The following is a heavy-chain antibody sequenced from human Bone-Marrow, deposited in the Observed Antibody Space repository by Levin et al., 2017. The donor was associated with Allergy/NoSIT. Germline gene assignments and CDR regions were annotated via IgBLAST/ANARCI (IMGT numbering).Heavy chain of an antibody. CDR3: ARVRGDNRAFDV. Sequence: GGSLRLSCVVSGFSVGNNWMSWVRQAPGKGLEWVSIIYSGGTSSYGDSVKGRVTIAKDDSENTVYLQMNSLRVEDTAVYYCARVRGDNRAFDVWGQGTMVAVSS. J-gene: IGHJ3*01. CDR1: GFSVGNNW. CDR2: IYSGGTS. D-gene: IGHD2-21*02. V-gene: IGHV3-66*01.